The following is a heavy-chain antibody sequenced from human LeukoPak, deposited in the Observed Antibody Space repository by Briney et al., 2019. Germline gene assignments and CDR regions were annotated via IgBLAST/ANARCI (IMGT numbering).Heavy chain of an antibody. CDR2: ISGSGGST. Sequence: GGSLRLSCAASGFTFSSYEMNWVRQAPGKGLEWVSGISGSGGSTYYADSVKGRFTISRDNSKSTLYLQMNSLRAEDRAVYYCAKVANRGWGDAFDIWGQGTMVTVSS. D-gene: IGHD7-27*01. CDR1: GFTFSSYE. CDR3: AKVANRGWGDAFDI. J-gene: IGHJ3*02. V-gene: IGHV3-23*01.